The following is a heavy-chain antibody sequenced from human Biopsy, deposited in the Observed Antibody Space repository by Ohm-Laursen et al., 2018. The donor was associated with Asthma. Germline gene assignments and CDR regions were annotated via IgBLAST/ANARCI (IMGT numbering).Heavy chain of an antibody. CDR2: IYSGGTS. D-gene: IGHD6-19*01. J-gene: IGHJ4*02. CDR1: GFTVSRDH. CDR3: ARGDSSGWSHYHFDY. V-gene: IGHV3-53*01. Sequence: GSLRLSCSASGFTVSRDHMFWVRQAPGKGLEWVSVIYSGGTSHTADSVRGRFTISRDFSKNTLHLQMHSLRVEDTAVYYCARGDSSGWSHYHFDYWGQGTLVTVSS.